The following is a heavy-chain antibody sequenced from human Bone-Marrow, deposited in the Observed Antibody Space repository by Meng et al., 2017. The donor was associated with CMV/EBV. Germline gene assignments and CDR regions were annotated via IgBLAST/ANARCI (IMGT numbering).Heavy chain of an antibody. D-gene: IGHD3-10*01. J-gene: IGHJ6*02. CDR3: ARGREVRGVTLPFYYYYYGMDV. Sequence: SETLSLTCTVSGGSISSSSYYWGWIRQPPGKGLEWIGSIYYSGSTYYNPSLKSRVTISVDTSKNQFSLKLSSVTAADTAVYYCARGREVRGVTLPFYYYYYGMDVWGQGTTVTVSS. CDR1: GGSISSSSYY. CDR2: IYYSGST. V-gene: IGHV4-39*07.